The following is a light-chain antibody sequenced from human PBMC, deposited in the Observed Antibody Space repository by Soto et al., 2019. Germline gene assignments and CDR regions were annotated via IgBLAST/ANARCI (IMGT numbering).Light chain of an antibody. J-gene: IGKJ3*01. CDR1: QTISSW. CDR2: KAS. V-gene: IGKV1-5*03. CDR3: QQYNNWPPLT. Sequence: DIQMTQSPSTLSGSVGDRVTITCRASQTISSWLAWYQQKPGKAPKLLIYKASTLKSGVPSRFSGSGSGTEFTLTISSLQSEDFAVYYCQQYNNWPPLTFGPGTKVDIK.